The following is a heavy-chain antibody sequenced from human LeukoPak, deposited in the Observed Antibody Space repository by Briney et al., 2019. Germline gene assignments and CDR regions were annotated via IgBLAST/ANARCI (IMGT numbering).Heavy chain of an antibody. J-gene: IGHJ4*02. D-gene: IGHD3-10*01. Sequence: GGSLRLSCAASGFTFSSQWMSWVRQAPGKGLEWVGRIKSKSDGGTTDYAAPVKGRFTISRDDSKNTLFLQVNSLKIEDTAVYYCTTVTLRPVGLWGQGTLVTVSS. CDR3: TTVTLRPVGL. V-gene: IGHV3-15*05. CDR2: IKSKSDGGTT. CDR1: GFTFSSQW.